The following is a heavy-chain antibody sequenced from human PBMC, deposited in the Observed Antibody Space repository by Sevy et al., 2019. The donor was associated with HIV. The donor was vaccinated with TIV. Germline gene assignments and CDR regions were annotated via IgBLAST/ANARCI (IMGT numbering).Heavy chain of an antibody. V-gene: IGHV5-51*01. CDR1: GYTFTNYW. CDR2: IYPGDSDT. CDR3: VRHPGEATLYFDY. Sequence: GESLKISCKGSGYTFTNYWIGWVRQMPGKGLEWMGIIYPGDSDTRYSPSFQGQVTISADKSISTAYLQWSSLKASDTAIYYCVRHPGEATLYFDYWGQGILVTVSS. J-gene: IGHJ4*02. D-gene: IGHD3-16*01.